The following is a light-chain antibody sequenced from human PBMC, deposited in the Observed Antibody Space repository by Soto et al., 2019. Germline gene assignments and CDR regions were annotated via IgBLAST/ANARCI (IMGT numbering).Light chain of an antibody. V-gene: IGKV3D-15*01. J-gene: IGKJ5*01. CDR1: QSVSSN. Sequence: EIVVTQSPASLSVSPGEIATLSCRASQSVSSNLAWHQQRPGQAPRLLIYGASTRATGVPARFSGGGSGTEFTLTITSLQSEDFAVYWCQQYNNWPLTFGPGTRLEIK. CDR3: QQYNNWPLT. CDR2: GAS.